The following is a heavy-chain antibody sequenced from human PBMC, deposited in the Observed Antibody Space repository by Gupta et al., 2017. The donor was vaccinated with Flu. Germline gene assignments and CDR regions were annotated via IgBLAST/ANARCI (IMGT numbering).Heavy chain of an antibody. J-gene: IGHJ4*02. Sequence: SGFTFSHYWMHWVRQAPGKGLVWVSEIHSDGSETNYADSVKGRFTVSRDNAKNTLYLQMNSLRAEDTAVYYCVRDNYGVDYWGQGTLVTVSS. D-gene: IGHD3-10*01. V-gene: IGHV3-74*01. CDR2: IHSDGSET. CDR3: VRDNYGVDY. CDR1: GFTFSHYW.